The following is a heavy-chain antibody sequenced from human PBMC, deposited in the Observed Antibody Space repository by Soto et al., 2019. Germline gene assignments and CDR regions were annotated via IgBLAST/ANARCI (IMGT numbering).Heavy chain of an antibody. Sequence: ETLSLTCAVYGGSFSGYYWSWIRQPPGKGLEWIGEINHSGSTNYNPSLKSRVTISVDTSKNQFSLKLSSVTAADTAVYYCARTCGRITMVRGVKSWFDPWGQGTLVTVSS. V-gene: IGHV4-34*01. CDR2: INHSGST. D-gene: IGHD3-10*01. CDR3: ARTCGRITMVRGVKSWFDP. CDR1: GGSFSGYY. J-gene: IGHJ5*02.